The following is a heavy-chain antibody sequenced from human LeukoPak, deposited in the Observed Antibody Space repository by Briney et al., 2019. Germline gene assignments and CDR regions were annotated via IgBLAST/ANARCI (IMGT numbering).Heavy chain of an antibody. Sequence: PSETLSLTCAVYGVSFSGYYWSWIRQPPGKGLEWIGEINHSGSTNYNPSLKSRVTIAVDTSKNQFSLKLSSVTAADTAVYYCARVRNSDDAFDIWGQGTMVTVSS. V-gene: IGHV4-34*01. CDR2: INHSGST. CDR3: ARVRNSDDAFDI. J-gene: IGHJ3*02. CDR1: GVSFSGYY. D-gene: IGHD3-3*01.